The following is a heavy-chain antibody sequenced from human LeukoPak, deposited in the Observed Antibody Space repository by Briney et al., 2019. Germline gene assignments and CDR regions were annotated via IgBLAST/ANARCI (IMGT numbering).Heavy chain of an antibody. Sequence: ASVKVSCKVSGYILTELSMHWVRQAPGKGLEWMGGFDPEDSETIYAQKFQGRITMTEDTSTDTAYMELSSLRSEDTAVYYCATHSSGYYYVNPLWQHWGQGTLVTVSS. CDR1: GYILTELS. J-gene: IGHJ1*01. CDR3: ATHSSGYYYVNPLWQH. D-gene: IGHD3-22*01. CDR2: FDPEDSET. V-gene: IGHV1-24*01.